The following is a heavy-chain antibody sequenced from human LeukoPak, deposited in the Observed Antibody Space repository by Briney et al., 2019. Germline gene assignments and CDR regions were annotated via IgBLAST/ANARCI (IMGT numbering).Heavy chain of an antibody. V-gene: IGHV4-59*01. CDR1: GGSIGSYY. CDR3: ARGSSSSWQNNWFDP. Sequence: PSETLSLTCTVSGGSIGSYYWSWIRQPPGKGLEWIGYIYYSGSTNYNPSLKSRVTISVDTSKNQFSLKLSSVTAADTAVYYCARGSSSSWQNNWFDPWSQGTLVTVSS. J-gene: IGHJ5*02. D-gene: IGHD6-13*01. CDR2: IYYSGST.